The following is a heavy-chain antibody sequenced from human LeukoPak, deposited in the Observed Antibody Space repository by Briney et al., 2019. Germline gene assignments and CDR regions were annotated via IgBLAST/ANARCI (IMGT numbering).Heavy chain of an antibody. CDR2: IKQDGSEK. Sequence: PGGSLRLSCAASGFTFTNNFMSWVRQGPGKGLEWVANIKQDGSEKTYADSVRGRFTIFRDNAKDSVYLQMNSLRAEDTAVYYCAKDWYDISGYYGYFDYWGQGTLVTVSS. CDR1: GFTFTNNF. D-gene: IGHD3-22*01. J-gene: IGHJ4*02. CDR3: AKDWYDISGYYGYFDY. V-gene: IGHV3-7*03.